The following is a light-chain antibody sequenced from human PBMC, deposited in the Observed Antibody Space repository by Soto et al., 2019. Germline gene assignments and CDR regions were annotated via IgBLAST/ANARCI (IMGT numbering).Light chain of an antibody. Sequence: EIVLTQSPVTLSLSPWERATLSCRASQSVRTYLAWYQVKPGQAPRLLLYDASRRASGVPARFSGSGSGTDFTLTISSLEPEAFALYYCQQRNTCPPITFGQGTRLEIK. J-gene: IGKJ5*01. CDR1: QSVRTY. V-gene: IGKV3-11*01. CDR2: DAS. CDR3: QQRNTCPPIT.